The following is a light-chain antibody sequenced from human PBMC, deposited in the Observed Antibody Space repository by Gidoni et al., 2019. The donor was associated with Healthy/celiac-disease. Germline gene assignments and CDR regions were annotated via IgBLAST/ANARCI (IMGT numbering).Light chain of an antibody. J-gene: IGKJ2*01. CDR1: QSVSSN. CDR2: GAS. CDR3: QQYNNWPVLGPMYT. V-gene: IGKV3-15*01. Sequence: EIVMTQSPATLSVSPGERATLSCRASQSVSSNLAWYQQKPGQAPRLLIYGASTRATGIPARFSGSGSGTEFTLTISSLQSEDFAVYYCQQYNNWPVLGPMYTFGQGTKLEIK.